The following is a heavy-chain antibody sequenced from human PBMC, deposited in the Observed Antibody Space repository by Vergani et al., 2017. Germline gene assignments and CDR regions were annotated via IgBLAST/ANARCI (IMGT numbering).Heavy chain of an antibody. D-gene: IGHD2-15*01. CDR2: FDPEDGAT. V-gene: IGHV1-24*01. CDR1: GYTLTELS. Sequence: QVQLVQSGAEVKKPGASVKVSCKVSGYTLTELSMHWVRQAPGKGLEWMGGFDPEDGATIYAQKFQGRVTMTEDTSTDTAYMELSSLRSEDTVVYYCATGSSGGSWKAYYYYGMDVWGQGTTVTVSS. CDR3: ATGSSGGSWKAYYYYGMDV. J-gene: IGHJ6*02.